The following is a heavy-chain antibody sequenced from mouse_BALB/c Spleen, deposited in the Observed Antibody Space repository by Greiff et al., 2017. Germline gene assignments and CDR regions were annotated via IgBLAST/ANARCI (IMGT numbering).Heavy chain of an antibody. J-gene: IGHJ2*01. V-gene: IGHV5-6-5*01. D-gene: IGHD1-1*01. CDR1: GFTFSSYA. CDR3: ARGDYGSSSLDY. CDR2: ISSGGST. Sequence: EVMLVESGGGLVKPGGSLKLSCAASGFTFSSYAMSWVRQTPEKRLEWVASISSGGSTYYPDSVKGRFTISRDNARNILYLQMSSLRSEDTAMYYCARGDYGSSSLDYWGQGTTLTVSS.